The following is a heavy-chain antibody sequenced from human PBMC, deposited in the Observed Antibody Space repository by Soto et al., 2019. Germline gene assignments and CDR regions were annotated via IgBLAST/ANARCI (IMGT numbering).Heavy chain of an antibody. D-gene: IGHD4-17*01. CDR1: GFTFSSYG. J-gene: IGHJ4*02. CDR2: IWYDGSNK. Sequence: QVQLVESGGGVVQPGRSLRLSCAASGFTFSSYGMHWVRQAPGKGLEWVAVIWYDGSNKYYADSVKGRFTISRDNSKNTLYLQMSSLRAEDTAVYYCARGYGDYAGVDYWGQGTLVTVSS. V-gene: IGHV3-33*01. CDR3: ARGYGDYAGVDY.